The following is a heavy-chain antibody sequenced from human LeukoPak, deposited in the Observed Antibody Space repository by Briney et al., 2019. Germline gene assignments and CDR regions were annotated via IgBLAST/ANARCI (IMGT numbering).Heavy chain of an antibody. CDR3: AKDQSRAVADYFDY. Sequence: GGSLRLSCAASGFTFGTSAMVWVRQAPGKGLEWVSAISGSGGTIYYADSVKGRFTISRDNSKNALYLQMNSLRAEDTAVYYCAKDQSRAVADYFDYWGQGTLVTVSS. J-gene: IGHJ4*02. D-gene: IGHD6-19*01. CDR2: ISGSGGTI. CDR1: GFTFGTSA. V-gene: IGHV3-23*01.